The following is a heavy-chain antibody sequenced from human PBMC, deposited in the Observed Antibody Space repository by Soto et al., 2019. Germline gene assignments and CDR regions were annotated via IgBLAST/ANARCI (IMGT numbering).Heavy chain of an antibody. CDR3: ARETDPYYGSGSYYY. V-gene: IGHV4-34*01. CDR1: GWSSSGYY. Sequence: QVHLQQWGAGLLKPSETLSLSCAIFGWSSSGYYWSWIRQPPGKGLEWIGEVNHRRSPNYNPSLMSRATISLATSKNHFSLKLSSVTAADTGVYYCARETDPYYGSGSYYYWGQGTLVTVSS. D-gene: IGHD3-10*01. CDR2: VNHRRSP. J-gene: IGHJ4*02.